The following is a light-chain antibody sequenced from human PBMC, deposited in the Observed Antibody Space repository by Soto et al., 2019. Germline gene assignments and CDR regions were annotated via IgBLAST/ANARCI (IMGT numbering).Light chain of an antibody. V-gene: IGLV2-14*03. Sequence: QSVLTQPASVSGSPGQSITISCTGTSSDIGRYDYVSWYQQFPGKAPKLMIYRVINRPSGVSDRFSGSKSCNSASLSISGLQPEDEASYFCGSYTSATTWVFGGGTKVTVL. CDR1: SSDIGRYDY. J-gene: IGLJ3*02. CDR3: GSYTSATTWV. CDR2: RVI.